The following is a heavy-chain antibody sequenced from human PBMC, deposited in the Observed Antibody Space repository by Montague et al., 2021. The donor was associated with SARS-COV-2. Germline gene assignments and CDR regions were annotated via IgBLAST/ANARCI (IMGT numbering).Heavy chain of an antibody. CDR1: GGSFSGYY. V-gene: IGHV4-34*01. J-gene: IGHJ4*02. Sequence: SETLSLTCAVSGGSFSGYYWSWIRQPPGQGLEWIGKINHSGSTKYNPSLKSRVSMSVDKSWNQFPLRLTSVTAADTAIYYCARRGSGRSDLAYWGQGTLVTVSS. CDR2: INHSGST. D-gene: IGHD1-26*01. CDR3: ARRGSGRSDLAY.